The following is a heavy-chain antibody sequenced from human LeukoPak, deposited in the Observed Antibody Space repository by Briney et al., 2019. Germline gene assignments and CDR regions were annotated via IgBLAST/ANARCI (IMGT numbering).Heavy chain of an antibody. D-gene: IGHD6-19*01. CDR1: GDPIRSDSYY. Sequence: PSETLSLTCAVSGDPIRSDSYYWSWIRKPAGKGLEWIGRIHASGSPNYNPALKSRLTISVDTSKSHFSLELRSVTVADTALYYCAREGSSGWYPFFDYWGRGIQVSVSS. CDR3: AREGSSGWYPFFDY. CDR2: IHASGSP. J-gene: IGHJ4*02. V-gene: IGHV4-61*02.